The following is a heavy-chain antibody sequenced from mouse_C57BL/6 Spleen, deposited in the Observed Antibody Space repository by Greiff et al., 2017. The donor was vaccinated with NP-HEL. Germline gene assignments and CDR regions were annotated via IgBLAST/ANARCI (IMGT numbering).Heavy chain of an antibody. V-gene: IGHV1-54*01. CDR3: ARRTTVVAPYYYAMDY. J-gene: IGHJ4*01. D-gene: IGHD1-1*01. Sequence: QVHVKQSGAELVRPGTSVKVSCKASGYAFTNYLIEWVKQRPGQGLEWIGVINPGSGGTNYNEKFKGKATLTADKSSSTAYMQLSSLTSEDSAVYFCARRTTVVAPYYYAMDYWGQGTSVTVSS. CDR1: GYAFTNYL. CDR2: INPGSGGT.